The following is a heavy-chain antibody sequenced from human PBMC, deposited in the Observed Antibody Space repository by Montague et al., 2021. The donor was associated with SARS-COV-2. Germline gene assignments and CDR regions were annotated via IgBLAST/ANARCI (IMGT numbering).Heavy chain of an antibody. CDR2: ISGSGYST. D-gene: IGHD2-2*01. CDR3: VRSVYCSSSSCSGSYYYGMDL. J-gene: IGHJ6*02. V-gene: IGHV3-23*01. CDR1: GFTFSSHA. Sequence: SLRLSCAASGFTFSSHAMSWVRQAPGKGLEWVSAISGSGYSTYYVDSVKGRFTISRDNSKSTLHLLMNSLRAEDTAVYYCVRSVYCSSSSCSGSYYYGMDLWGQGTTVTVSS.